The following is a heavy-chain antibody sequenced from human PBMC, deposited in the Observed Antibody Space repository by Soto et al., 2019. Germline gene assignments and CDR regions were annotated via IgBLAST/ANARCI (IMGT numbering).Heavy chain of an antibody. CDR2: IWYDGSNK. CDR3: ARDLRGSWNPYFDY. CDR1: GFTFSSYG. Sequence: PGGSLRLSCAASGFTFSSYGMHWVRQAPGKGLEWVAVIWYDGSNKYYADSVKGRFTISRDNSKNTLYLQMNSLRAEDTAVYYCARDLRGSWNPYFDYWGQGTLVTVSS. D-gene: IGHD1-1*01. J-gene: IGHJ4*02. V-gene: IGHV3-33*01.